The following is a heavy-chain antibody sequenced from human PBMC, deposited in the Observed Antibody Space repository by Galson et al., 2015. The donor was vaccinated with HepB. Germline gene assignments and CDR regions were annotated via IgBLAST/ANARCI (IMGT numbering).Heavy chain of an antibody. J-gene: IGHJ6*02. CDR3: AREYYYDSSGYRSYYYGMGV. V-gene: IGHV1-69*01. CDR1: GGTFSSYA. D-gene: IGHD3-22*01. CDR2: IIPIFGTA. Sequence: SCKASGGTFSSYAISWVRQAPGQGLEWMEGIIPIFGTANYAQKFQGRVTITADESTSTAYMELSSLRSEDTAVYYCAREYYYDSSGYRSYYYGMGVWGQGTTVTVSS.